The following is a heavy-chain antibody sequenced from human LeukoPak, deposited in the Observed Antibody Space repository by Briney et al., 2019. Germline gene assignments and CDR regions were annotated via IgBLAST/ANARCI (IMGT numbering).Heavy chain of an antibody. V-gene: IGHV4-38-2*02. Sequence: SETLSLTCTVSGYSISSGYYWGWIRQPPGKGLEWIGSIYHSGSTYYNPSLKSRVTISVDTSKNQFSLKLSSVTAADTAVYYCARDPIDFGEPKEFDYWGQGTLVTVSS. D-gene: IGHD3-10*01. J-gene: IGHJ4*02. CDR2: IYHSGST. CDR3: ARDPIDFGEPKEFDY. CDR1: GYSISSGYY.